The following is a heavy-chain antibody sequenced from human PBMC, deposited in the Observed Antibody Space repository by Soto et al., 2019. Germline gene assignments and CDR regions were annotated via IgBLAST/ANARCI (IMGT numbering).Heavy chain of an antibody. CDR2: IIPIFGTA. V-gene: IGHV1-69*06. Sequence: KASGGTFSSYAISWVRQAPGQGLEWMGGIIPIFGTANYAQKFQGRVTITADKSTSTAYMELSSLRSEDTAVYYCASLLWFGDYYYGMDVWGQGTTVTVS. D-gene: IGHD3-10*01. CDR1: GGTFSSYA. CDR3: ASLLWFGDYYYGMDV. J-gene: IGHJ6*02.